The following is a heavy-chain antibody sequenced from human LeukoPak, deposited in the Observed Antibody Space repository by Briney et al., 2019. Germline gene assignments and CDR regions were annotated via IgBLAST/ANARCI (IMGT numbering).Heavy chain of an antibody. V-gene: IGHV3-48*04. J-gene: IGHJ5*02. CDR3: AREPAAAGKNWFDP. Sequence: GGSLRLSCAASGFTFNNYAMNWVRQAPGKGLEWVSHISPSGDSTYYADSVKGRFIVSRDNAKNSLYLQMNSLRAEDTAMYYCAREPAAAGKNWFDPWGQGTLVTVSS. CDR2: ISPSGDST. D-gene: IGHD6-25*01. CDR1: GFTFNNYA.